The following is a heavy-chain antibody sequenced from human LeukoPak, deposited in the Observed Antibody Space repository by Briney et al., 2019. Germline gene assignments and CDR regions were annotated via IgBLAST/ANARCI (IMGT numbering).Heavy chain of an antibody. CDR2: INPKSGGA. Sequence: RASVKDSCKAYGYTFSDYYMHWVRQAPGQGLEWMGWINPKSGGANFAEKFQGRVTMTRDTSIRTVYMELSRVTYDDTAVYYCARGVGTSWFDPWGQGTLVTVSS. CDR3: ARGVGTSWFDP. CDR1: GYTFSDYY. J-gene: IGHJ5*02. D-gene: IGHD2-2*01. V-gene: IGHV1-2*02.